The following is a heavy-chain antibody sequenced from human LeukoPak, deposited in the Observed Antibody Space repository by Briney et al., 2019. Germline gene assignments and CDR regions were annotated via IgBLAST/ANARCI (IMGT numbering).Heavy chain of an antibody. CDR3: AASSRFVVVTAIRYYYYGMDV. Sequence: SETLSLTCAVSGYSISSGYYWGWIRQPPGKGLEWIGSIYHSGSTYYNPSLKSRVTISVDTSKNQFSLKLSSVTAADTAVYYCAASSRFVVVTAIRYYYYGMDVWGQGTTVTVSS. D-gene: IGHD2-21*02. J-gene: IGHJ6*02. CDR1: GYSISSGYY. CDR2: IYHSGST. V-gene: IGHV4-38-2*01.